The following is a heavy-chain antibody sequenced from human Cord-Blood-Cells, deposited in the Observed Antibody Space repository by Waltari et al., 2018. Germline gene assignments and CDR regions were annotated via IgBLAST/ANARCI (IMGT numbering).Heavy chain of an antibody. V-gene: IGHV3-48*03. J-gene: IGHJ6*02. CDR3: ARGCSSWYYYYGMDV. CDR1: GFTFSSYE. D-gene: IGHD6-13*01. CDR2: ISSRGSTI. Sequence: EVQLVESGGGLVQPGGSLRLSCAASGFTFSSYEMNWVRQAPGKGLEWVSYISSRGSTIYYADSVKGRFTISRDNAKNSLYLQMNSLRAEDTAVYYCARGCSSWYYYYGMDVWGQGTTVTVSS.